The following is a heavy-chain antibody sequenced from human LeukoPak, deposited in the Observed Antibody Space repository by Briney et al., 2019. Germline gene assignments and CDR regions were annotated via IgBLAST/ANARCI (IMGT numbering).Heavy chain of an antibody. CDR1: GGSFSGYY. D-gene: IGHD5-18*01. Sequence: SETLSLTCAVYGGSFSGYYWSWIRQPPGKGLEWIGEINHSGSTNYNPSLKSRVTISVDTSKNQFSLKLSSVTAADTAVYYCARLNVSGYSYGYSLDYWGQGTLVTVSS. J-gene: IGHJ4*02. CDR3: ARLNVSGYSYGYSLDY. CDR2: INHSGST. V-gene: IGHV4-34*01.